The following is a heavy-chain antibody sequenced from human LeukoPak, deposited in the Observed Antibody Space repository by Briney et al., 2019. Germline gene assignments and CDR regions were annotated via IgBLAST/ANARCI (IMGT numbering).Heavy chain of an antibody. J-gene: IGHJ4*02. V-gene: IGHV3-7*01. D-gene: IGHD3-22*01. CDR1: GFTFSNYW. Sequence: GGSLRLSCVASGFTFSNYWMHWVRQAPGKGLEWVASIKQDGSEEYYVDSVKGRFTISRDNAKNSLYLQMNSLRAEDTAVYYCAREDSHYYDSSGYYDWGQGTLVTVSS. CDR3: AREDSHYYDSSGYYD. CDR2: IKQDGSEE.